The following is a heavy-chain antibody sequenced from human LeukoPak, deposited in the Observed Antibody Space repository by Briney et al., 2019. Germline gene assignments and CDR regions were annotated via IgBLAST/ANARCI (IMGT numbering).Heavy chain of an antibody. V-gene: IGHV3-48*02. J-gene: IGHJ4*02. CDR3: ARARVGARFEDY. Sequence: SGGSLRLSCAVSGFTFSNYNMNWVRQAPGKGLEWLSYISSTSNPIYYADSVKGRFTISRDNAKNSLYLQMNSLRDEDTAVYYCARARVGARFEDYWGQGTLVTVSS. CDR2: ISSTSNPI. D-gene: IGHD1-26*01. CDR1: GFTFSNYN.